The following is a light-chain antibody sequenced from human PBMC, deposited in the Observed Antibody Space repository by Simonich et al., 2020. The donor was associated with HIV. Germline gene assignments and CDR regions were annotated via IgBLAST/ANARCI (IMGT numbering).Light chain of an antibody. J-gene: IGKJ4*01. CDR2: WAS. CDR3: QQYYSTPLT. Sequence: DIVMTQSPDSLAVSLGERATINCKSSRSVLYSSNNKNYLAWYQQKPGQPPKLLIYWASTRESGVPARISGSGSGTEFPLTISSLQAEDVAVYYCQQYYSTPLTFGGGTKVEIK. V-gene: IGKV4-1*01. CDR1: RSVLYSSNNKNY.